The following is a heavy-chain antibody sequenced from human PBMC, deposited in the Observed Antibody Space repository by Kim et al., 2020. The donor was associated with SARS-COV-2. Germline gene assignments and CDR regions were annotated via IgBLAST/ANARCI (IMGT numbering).Heavy chain of an antibody. Sequence: ASVKVSCKASGYTFTSYAMNWVRQAPGQGLEWMGWINTNTGNPTYAQGFTGRFVFSLDTSVSTAYLQISSLRAEDTAVYYCARDGPSSSSSYWFDPWGQGTLVTVSS. D-gene: IGHD6-6*01. J-gene: IGHJ5*02. CDR3: ARDGPSSSSSYWFDP. CDR2: INTNTGNP. CDR1: GYTFTSYA. V-gene: IGHV7-4-1*02.